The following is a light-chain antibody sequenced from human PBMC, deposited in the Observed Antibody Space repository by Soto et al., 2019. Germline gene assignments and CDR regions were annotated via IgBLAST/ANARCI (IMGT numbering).Light chain of an antibody. CDR3: QQRRNWPLT. CDR2: DAS. CDR1: QSVSSY. V-gene: IGKV3-11*01. J-gene: IGKJ4*01. Sequence: EIVLTQSPATLSLSPGERATLSCRASQSVSSYLLWYQQKPGQAPRLLIYDASNRATDIPARFSGSGSGTDFTLTISSPEPEDSAVYYCQQRRNWPLTFGGGTKVEIK.